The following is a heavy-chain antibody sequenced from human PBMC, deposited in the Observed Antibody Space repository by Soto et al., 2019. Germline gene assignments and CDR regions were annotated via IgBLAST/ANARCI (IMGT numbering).Heavy chain of an antibody. CDR3: ARDLWGYCGTDCYPLDV. Sequence: SETLSLTCTVSGGSISRYYWSWIRQPPGKGLEWIGYMYNTGSTVYNPSFKSRVTISVDASKNQFSLKLNSVTAADTAVYYCARDLWGYCGTDCYPLDVWGQGTTVTVS. CDR1: GGSISRYY. V-gene: IGHV4-59*01. CDR2: MYNTGST. J-gene: IGHJ6*02. D-gene: IGHD2-21*02.